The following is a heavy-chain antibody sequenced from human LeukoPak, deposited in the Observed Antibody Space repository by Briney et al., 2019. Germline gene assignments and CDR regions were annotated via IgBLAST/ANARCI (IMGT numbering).Heavy chain of an antibody. Sequence: SETLSLTCAVYGGSFSGYYWSWIRQPPGKGLEWIGEINHSGSTNYNPSLKSRVTISVDTSKNQFSLKLSSVTAADTAVYYCASLIATTGYSSSWSGIDYWGQGTLVTVSS. CDR2: INHSGST. D-gene: IGHD6-13*01. V-gene: IGHV4-34*01. J-gene: IGHJ4*02. CDR3: ASLIATTGYSSSWSGIDY. CDR1: GGSFSGYY.